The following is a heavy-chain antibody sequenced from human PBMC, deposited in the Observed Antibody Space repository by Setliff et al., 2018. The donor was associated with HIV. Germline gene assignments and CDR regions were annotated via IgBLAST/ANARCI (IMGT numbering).Heavy chain of an antibody. CDR3: AGLPRQLLKGAAAYFDY. Sequence: PSETLSLTCTVSGGSISSHYWSWIRQPPGKGLEWIGYIYYSGSTNYNPSLKSRVTISVDTSKNQFSLRLSSVTAADTAVYYCAGLPRQLLKGAAAYFDYWGQGTLVTVSS. V-gene: IGHV4-59*11. CDR2: IYYSGST. D-gene: IGHD5-18*01. CDR1: GGSISSHY. J-gene: IGHJ4*02.